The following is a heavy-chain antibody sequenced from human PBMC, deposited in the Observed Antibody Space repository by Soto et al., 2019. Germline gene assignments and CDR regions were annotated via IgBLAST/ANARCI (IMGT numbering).Heavy chain of an antibody. CDR1: GFTFSSYS. V-gene: IGHV3-21*06. J-gene: IGHJ3*02. CDR2: ISAYSSPI. Sequence: EVQLVESGGGLVKPGGSLRLSCVDSGFTFSSYSMNWVRQAPGKGLEWVSSISAYSSPIFYADSVKGRFTISRDNAKNSLYLKMNSLRAGDATVYYCVRGGRGYTRDDVFDIWGQGTMVTVSS. CDR3: VRGGRGYTRDDVFDI. D-gene: IGHD2-2*02.